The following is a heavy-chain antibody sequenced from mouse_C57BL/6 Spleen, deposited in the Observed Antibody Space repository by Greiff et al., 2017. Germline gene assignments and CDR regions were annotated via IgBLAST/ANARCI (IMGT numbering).Heavy chain of an antibody. D-gene: IGHD3-2*02. Sequence: QVQLQQPGAELVKPGASVKLSCKASGYTFTSYWMQWVKQRPGQGLEWIGEIDPSDSYTNYNQKFKGKATLTVDTASSTAYMQLSSLTSEDSAVYYCARARGSSGYVDYAMDYWGQGTSVTVSS. V-gene: IGHV1-50*01. J-gene: IGHJ4*01. CDR2: IDPSDSYT. CDR1: GYTFTSYW. CDR3: ARARGSSGYVDYAMDY.